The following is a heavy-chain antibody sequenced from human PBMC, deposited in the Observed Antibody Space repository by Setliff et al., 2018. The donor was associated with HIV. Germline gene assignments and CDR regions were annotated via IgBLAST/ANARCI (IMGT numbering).Heavy chain of an antibody. CDR2: INSDGSST. CDR3: ARGATDRYCSNGVCLNLDC. J-gene: IGHJ4*02. D-gene: IGHD2-8*01. V-gene: IGHV3-74*01. Sequence: PGGSLRLSCAASGFTFSSYEMNWVRQAPGKGLEWVSHINSDGSSTSYADSVKGRFTISRDNAKNTLYLQMNSLRAEDTAVYYCARGATDRYCSNGVCLNLDCWGQGALVTVSS. CDR1: GFTFSSYE.